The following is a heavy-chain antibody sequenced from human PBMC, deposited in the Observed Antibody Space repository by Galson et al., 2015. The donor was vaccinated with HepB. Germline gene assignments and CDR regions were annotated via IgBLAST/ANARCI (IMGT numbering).Heavy chain of an antibody. J-gene: IGHJ5*02. CDR3: ARTGKRGRGLFLQAGWWFDP. CDR1: GGSFSGGYY. D-gene: IGHD2/OR15-2a*01. V-gene: IGHV4-34*01. CDR2: INHSGST. Sequence: LSLTCAVYGGSFSGGYYWSWIRQPPGKGLEWIGEINHSGSTNYNPSLKSRVTIFIDTSKNQFSLRLSSVTAADTAIYYCARTGKRGRGLFLQAGWWFDPWGQGTLVTVSS.